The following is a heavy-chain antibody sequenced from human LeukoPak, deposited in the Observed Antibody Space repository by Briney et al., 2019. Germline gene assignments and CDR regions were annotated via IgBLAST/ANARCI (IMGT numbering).Heavy chain of an antibody. Sequence: QTGGSLRLSCAASGFTFSSYAMHWVRQAPGKGLEWVAVISYDGSNQYYADSVKGRFTISRDNAKNSLYLQMNSLRAGDTAVYYCARPALAFIDDSSGYYFEHFDYWGQGTLVTVSS. J-gene: IGHJ4*02. V-gene: IGHV3-30*04. CDR2: ISYDGSNQ. D-gene: IGHD3-22*01. CDR3: ARPALAFIDDSSGYYFEHFDY. CDR1: GFTFSSYA.